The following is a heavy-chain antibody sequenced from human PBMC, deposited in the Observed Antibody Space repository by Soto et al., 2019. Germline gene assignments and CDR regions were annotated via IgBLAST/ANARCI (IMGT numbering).Heavy chain of an antibody. CDR2: VYYSGSA. CDR3: GRQFYGDYDHYYYGMDV. Sequence: ETLSLTCTVSGGSISSSSYYWGWIRQPPGKGLEWIGTVYYSGSAYYNPSLRSRVTISVATSKNQFSLRLNSVTAADTAVYYCGRQFYGDYDHYYYGMDVWGQGTAVTDSS. D-gene: IGHD4-17*01. V-gene: IGHV4-39*01. CDR1: GGSISSSSYY. J-gene: IGHJ6*02.